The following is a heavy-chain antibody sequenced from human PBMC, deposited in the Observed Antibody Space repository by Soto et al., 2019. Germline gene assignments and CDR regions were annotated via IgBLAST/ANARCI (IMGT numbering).Heavy chain of an antibody. J-gene: IGHJ4*02. Sequence: EVQLVESGGGLVQSGGSLRVSCAASGFTFSSYWMHWVRQAPGKGLVWVSRINSDGSSTSYAGSVKGRFTISRDNAKNTLYLQMDSLRAEDTAIYYCARRGAVAGLHYWGQGTLVTVSS. CDR2: INSDGSST. CDR3: ARRGAVAGLHY. D-gene: IGHD6-19*01. CDR1: GFTFSSYW. V-gene: IGHV3-74*01.